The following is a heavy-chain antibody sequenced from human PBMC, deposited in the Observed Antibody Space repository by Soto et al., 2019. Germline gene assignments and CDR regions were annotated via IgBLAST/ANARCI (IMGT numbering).Heavy chain of an antibody. CDR3: AREGPGWGGMDV. V-gene: IGHV3-74*01. CDR1: GFTFSSYW. D-gene: IGHD3-16*01. CDR2: INSDGSST. Sequence: GGALRRSCAASGFTFSSYWIHWVRQAPGKGLVWVSRINSDGSSTSYADSVKGRFTISRDNAKNTLYLQMNSLRAEDTAVYYCAREGPGWGGMDVWGQGTTVTVSS. J-gene: IGHJ6*02.